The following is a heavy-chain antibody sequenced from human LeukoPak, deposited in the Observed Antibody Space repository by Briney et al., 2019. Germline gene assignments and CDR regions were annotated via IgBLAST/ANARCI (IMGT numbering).Heavy chain of an antibody. J-gene: IGHJ4*02. D-gene: IGHD3-22*01. CDR2: IYHSGST. Sequence: SETLSLTCAVSGYSISSGYYRGWIRQPPGKGLEWIGSIYHSGSTYYNPSLKSRVTISVDTSKNQFSLKLSSVTAADTAVYYCARDQNRYYDSSGYVDYWGQGTLVTVSS. CDR3: ARDQNRYYDSSGYVDY. V-gene: IGHV4-38-2*02. CDR1: GYSISSGYY.